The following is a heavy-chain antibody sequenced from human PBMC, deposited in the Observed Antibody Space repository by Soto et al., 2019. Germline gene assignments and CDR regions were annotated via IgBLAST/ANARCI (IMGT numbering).Heavy chain of an antibody. CDR3: ATSEPGGVHNYGMDV. CDR2: FDPEDGET. J-gene: IGHJ6*02. V-gene: IGHV1-24*01. Sequence: QVQLVQSGAEVKKPGASVKVSCKVSGYTLTELSMHGVRQAPGKGLEWRGGFDPEDGETIYAQKFQGRVTMTEDTSTDTAYMERSSLRSVDAAVYYCATSEPGGVHNYGMDVWGQGTTVTVSS. CDR1: GYTLTELS. D-gene: IGHD1-26*01.